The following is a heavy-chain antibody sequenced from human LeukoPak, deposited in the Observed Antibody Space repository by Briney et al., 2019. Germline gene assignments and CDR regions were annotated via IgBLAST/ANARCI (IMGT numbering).Heavy chain of an antibody. Sequence: GGSLRLSCAAPGFTFSNAWMSWVRQAPGKGLEWVGRIKSKTDGGTTDYAAPVKGRFTISRDDSKNTLYLQMNSLKTEDTAVYYCTTDPLLLPIDYWGQGTLVTVSS. CDR3: TTDPLLLPIDY. CDR1: GFTFSNAW. CDR2: IKSKTDGGTT. D-gene: IGHD3-22*01. V-gene: IGHV3-15*01. J-gene: IGHJ4*02.